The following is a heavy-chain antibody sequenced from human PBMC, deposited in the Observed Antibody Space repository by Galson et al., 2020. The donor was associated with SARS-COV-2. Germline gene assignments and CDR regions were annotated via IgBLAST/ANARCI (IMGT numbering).Heavy chain of an antibody. CDR1: GFSFSSYW. CDR2: INSDGSAT. Sequence: GGSLRLSCAASGFSFSSYWMHWVRQTPGKGLVWVSRINSDGSATIYADSVRGRFTISRDNAKNTLYLQMDSLRDEDAAVYSCVRAHCSGGSCHPGYYDYWGQGTLVTVSS. CDR3: VRAHCSGGSCHPGYYDY. D-gene: IGHD2-15*01. V-gene: IGHV3-74*01. J-gene: IGHJ4*02.